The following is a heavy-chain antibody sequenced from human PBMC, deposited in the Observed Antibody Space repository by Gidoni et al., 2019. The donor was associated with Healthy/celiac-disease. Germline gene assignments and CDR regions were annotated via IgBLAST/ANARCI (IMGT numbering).Heavy chain of an antibody. CDR3: AKDSRFGSGIIYKAGWFDP. V-gene: IGHV3-9*01. CDR1: GFTFVDYA. Sequence: EVQLVESGGGLVQPGRPLRPSCAASGFTFVDYAMHWVRQAPGKGLEWFSGISWNSGSIGYADSVKGRFTISRDNAKNSLYLQMNSLRAEDTALYYCAKDSRFGSGIIYKAGWFDPWGQGTLVTVSS. CDR2: ISWNSGSI. D-gene: IGHD1-26*01. J-gene: IGHJ5*02.